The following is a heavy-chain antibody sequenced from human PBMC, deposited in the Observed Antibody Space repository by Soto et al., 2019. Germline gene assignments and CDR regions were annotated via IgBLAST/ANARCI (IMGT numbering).Heavy chain of an antibody. CDR2: INPNSGGT. D-gene: IGHD3-10*01. CDR3: ATGPYVLGSYYKPFHTFYSYGMDV. J-gene: IGHJ6*02. V-gene: IGHV1-2*02. Sequence: ASVKVSCKASGYTFTGYYMHWVRQAPGQGLEWMGWINPNSGGTNYAQKFQGRVTMTRDTSISTAYMELSRLRSDDTAVYYCATGPYVLGSYYKPFHTFYSYGMDVWGQGTTATAS. CDR1: GYTFTGYY.